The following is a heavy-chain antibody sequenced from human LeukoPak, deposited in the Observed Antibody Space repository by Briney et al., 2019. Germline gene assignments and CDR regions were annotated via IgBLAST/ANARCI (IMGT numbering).Heavy chain of an antibody. D-gene: IGHD6-19*01. Sequence: GGSLRLSCAASGFTFNRNAISWVRQAPGKGLEWVSTIGGSGDKTFYADSVKCRFTISRDNSKNMLHLQMSSLTGEDTALYYCVRRGDASSGWGDHDYWGQGALVTVSS. CDR3: VRRGDASSGWGDHDY. J-gene: IGHJ4*02. CDR2: IGGSGDKT. CDR1: GFTFNRNA. V-gene: IGHV3-23*01.